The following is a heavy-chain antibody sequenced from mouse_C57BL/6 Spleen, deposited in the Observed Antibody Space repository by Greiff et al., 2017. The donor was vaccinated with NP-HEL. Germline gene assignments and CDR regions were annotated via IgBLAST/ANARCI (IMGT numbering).Heavy chain of an antibody. J-gene: IGHJ1*03. V-gene: IGHV1-9*01. Sequence: VKLQESGAELMKPGASVKLSCKATGYTFTGYWIEWVKQRPGHGLEWIGEILPGSGSTNYNEKFKGKATFTADTSSNTAYMQLSSLTTEDSAIYYCARGSLITTVVATPYFDVWGTRTTVTVSS. CDR2: ILPGSGST. D-gene: IGHD1-1*01. CDR1: GYTFTGYW. CDR3: ARGSLITTVVATPYFDV.